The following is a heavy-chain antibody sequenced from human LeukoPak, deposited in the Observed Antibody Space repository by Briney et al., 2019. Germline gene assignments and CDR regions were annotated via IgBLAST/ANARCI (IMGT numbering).Heavy chain of an antibody. J-gene: IGHJ3*02. CDR2: INYSGTT. V-gene: IGHV4-59*01. CDR1: GGSITTYY. D-gene: IGHD3-10*01. CDR3: ARPNDSGTYYRAFDI. Sequence: PSETLSLTCTVSGGSITTYYWSWLRQPPGKGLEWIGYINYSGTTNYNPSLKSRVTISVDTSKNQFSLKLTSVTAADTAVYYCARPNDSGTYYRAFDIWGQGTMVTVSS.